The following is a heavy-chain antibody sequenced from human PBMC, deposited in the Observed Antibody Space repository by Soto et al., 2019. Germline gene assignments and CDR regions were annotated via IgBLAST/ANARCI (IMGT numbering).Heavy chain of an antibody. CDR3: ARHSEQLGEFDP. D-gene: IGHD6-13*01. Sequence: SETLSLTCTVSGGSISSNSYYWGWIRQPPGKGLEWIGSIYYSGSTYYNPSLKSRVTISVDTSKNQFSLKLSSVTAADAAVYYCARHSEQLGEFDPWGQGTLVTVSS. V-gene: IGHV4-39*01. CDR1: GGSISSNSYY. J-gene: IGHJ5*02. CDR2: IYYSGST.